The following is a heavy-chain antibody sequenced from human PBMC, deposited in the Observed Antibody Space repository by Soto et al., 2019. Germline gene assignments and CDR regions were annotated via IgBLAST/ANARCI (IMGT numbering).Heavy chain of an antibody. Sequence: ETLALTCTASAGSISSYNWSCIRQPAGKGLEWIGRIYTSGSTNYNPSLKSRVTMSVDTSKNQFSLKLSSVTAADTAVYYCARGGVPAKAFDIWGQGIMVTVSS. CDR2: IYTSGST. CDR1: AGSISSYN. D-gene: IGHD3-10*01. J-gene: IGHJ3*02. V-gene: IGHV4-4*07. CDR3: ARGGVPAKAFDI.